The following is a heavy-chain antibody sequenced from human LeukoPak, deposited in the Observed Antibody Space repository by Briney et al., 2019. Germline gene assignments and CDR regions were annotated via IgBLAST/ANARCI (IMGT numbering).Heavy chain of an antibody. Sequence: GASVKVSCKASGGTFSSYAISWVRQAPGQGLEWMGGIIPIFGTANYAQKFQGRVTITADKSTSTAYMELSSLRSEDTAVYYCARDGSLYGGNSFFDYWGQGTLVTVSS. D-gene: IGHD4-23*01. CDR3: ARDGSLYGGNSFFDY. CDR1: GGTFSSYA. V-gene: IGHV1-69*06. J-gene: IGHJ4*02. CDR2: IIPIFGTA.